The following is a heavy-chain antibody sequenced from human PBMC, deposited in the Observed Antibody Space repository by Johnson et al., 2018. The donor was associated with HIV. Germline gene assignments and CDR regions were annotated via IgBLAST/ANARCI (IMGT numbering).Heavy chain of an antibody. V-gene: IGHV3-23*04. Sequence: VQLVESGGTVIRPGGSLRLSCAVSGFTFSSHWMTWVRQAPGKGLEWVSAISGSGGSTYYADSVKGRFTISRDNAKNSLYLQMNSLRAEDTAVYYCARDQGELRRTHAFDIWGQGTMVAVSS. D-gene: IGHD1-14*01. CDR2: ISGSGGST. CDR3: ARDQGELRRTHAFDI. J-gene: IGHJ3*02. CDR1: GFTFSSHW.